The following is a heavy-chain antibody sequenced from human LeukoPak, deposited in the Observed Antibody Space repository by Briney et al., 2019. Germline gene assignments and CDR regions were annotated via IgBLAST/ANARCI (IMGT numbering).Heavy chain of an antibody. CDR1: GFTFSSYA. V-gene: IGHV3-23*01. CDR2: ISGSGGST. J-gene: IGHJ4*02. Sequence: GGSLRLSCAASGFTFSSYAVSWVRQAPGKGLEWVSAISGSGGSTYYADSVKGRFTISRDNSKNTLYLQMNSLRAEDTAVYYCAKLGAYYYDSSGYHFDYWGQGTLVTVSS. CDR3: AKLGAYYYDSSGYHFDY. D-gene: IGHD3-22*01.